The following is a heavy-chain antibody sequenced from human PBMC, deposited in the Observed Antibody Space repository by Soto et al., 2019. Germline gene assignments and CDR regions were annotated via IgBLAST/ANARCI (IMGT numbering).Heavy chain of an antibody. CDR3: ARHRKVAQAWFDP. V-gene: IGHV4-39*01. CDR1: GGSISSSSYY. J-gene: IGHJ5*02. Sequence: QLLESGPGLVKPSETLSLTCTVSGGSISSSSYYWGWIRQPPGKGLEWIGSIYYSGSTYYNPSLKSRVTISVDTSKNQFSLKLSSVTAADTAVYYCARHRKVAQAWFDPWGQGTLVTVSS. CDR2: IYYSGST. D-gene: IGHD2-15*01.